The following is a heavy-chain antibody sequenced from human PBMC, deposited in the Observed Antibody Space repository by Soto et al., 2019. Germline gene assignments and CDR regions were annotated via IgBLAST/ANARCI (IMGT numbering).Heavy chain of an antibody. CDR3: ARDGYNRGGFDY. J-gene: IGHJ4*02. CDR2: ISFDGANT. D-gene: IGHD3-10*01. CDR1: GFTFSSYN. V-gene: IGHV3-30-3*01. Sequence: QVHLVESGGGVVPPGGSLRVSCIASGFTFSSYNMHWVRQAPGEGLEWVAVISFDGANTFYADSVKGRFTISRDISRDTLYLQISSLRDEDTAMYFCARDGYNRGGFDYWGQGTQVTVSS.